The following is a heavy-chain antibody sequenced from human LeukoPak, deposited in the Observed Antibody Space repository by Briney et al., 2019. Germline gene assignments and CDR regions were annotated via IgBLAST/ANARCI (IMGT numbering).Heavy chain of an antibody. V-gene: IGHV1-18*01. CDR3: ARERFLEWLEYYGMDV. J-gene: IGHJ6*02. CDR2: ISAYNGNT. Sequence: ASVKVSCKASGYTFTSYGISWVRQAPGQGLAWMGWISAYNGNTNYAQKLQGRVTMTTDTSTSTAYMELRSLRSDDTAVYYCARERFLEWLEYYGMDVWGQGTTVTVSS. D-gene: IGHD3-3*01. CDR1: GYTFTSYG.